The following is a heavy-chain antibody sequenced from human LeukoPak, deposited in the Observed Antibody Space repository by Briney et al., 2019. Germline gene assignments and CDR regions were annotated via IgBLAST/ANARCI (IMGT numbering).Heavy chain of an antibody. Sequence: GGSLRLSCAASGFTFSSYAMGWVRQAPGKGLEWVSAISGSGGSTYYADSVKGRFTISRDNAKNSLYLQMNSLRAEDTAVYYCARARDTMIPDYWGQGTLVTVSS. CDR1: GFTFSSYA. J-gene: IGHJ4*02. V-gene: IGHV3-23*01. D-gene: IGHD3-22*01. CDR3: ARARDTMIPDY. CDR2: ISGSGGST.